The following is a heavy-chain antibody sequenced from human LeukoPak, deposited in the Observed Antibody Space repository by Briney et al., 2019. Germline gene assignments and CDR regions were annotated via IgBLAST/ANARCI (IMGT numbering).Heavy chain of an antibody. CDR3: TRDHGLDV. V-gene: IGHV3-74*01. J-gene: IGHJ6*02. CDR2: INSDGSAA. CDR1: GFTFSSYW. Sequence: GGSLRLSCAASGFTFSSYWMSWVRQAPGKGLMWVSQINSDGSAASCADPVKGRCTISRDNAKNMLYLEMNSLRVEDTAVYFCTRDHGLDVWGQGTTVTVSS.